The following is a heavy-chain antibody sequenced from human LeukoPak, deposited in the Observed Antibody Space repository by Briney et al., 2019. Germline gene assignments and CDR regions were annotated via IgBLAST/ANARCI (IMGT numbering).Heavy chain of an antibody. CDR1: GYTFTSYA. V-gene: IGHV1-3*01. J-gene: IGHJ4*02. Sequence: ASVKVSCKASGYTFTSYAMHWVRQAPGQRLEWMGWINAGNGNTKYSQKFQGRVTITRDTSASTAYMELSSLRSEDTAVYYCARDDHLSLRAFDYWGQGTLVTVSS. CDR2: INAGNGNT. D-gene: IGHD1-14*01. CDR3: ARDDHLSLRAFDY.